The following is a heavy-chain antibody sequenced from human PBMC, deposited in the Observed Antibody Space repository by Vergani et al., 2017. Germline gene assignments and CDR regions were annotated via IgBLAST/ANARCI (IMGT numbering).Heavy chain of an antibody. V-gene: IGHV4-38-2*02. J-gene: IGHJ4*02. CDR2: IYHSGST. CDR3: ARDTERGIVATITGYFDY. CDR1: GYSISSGYY. D-gene: IGHD5-12*01. Sequence: QVQLQESGPGLVKPSETLSLTCTVSGYSISSGYYWGWIRQPPGKGLEWIGSIYHSGSTYYNPSLKSRVTISVDTSKNQFSLKLSSVTAADTAVYYCARDTERGIVATITGYFDYWGQGTLVTVSS.